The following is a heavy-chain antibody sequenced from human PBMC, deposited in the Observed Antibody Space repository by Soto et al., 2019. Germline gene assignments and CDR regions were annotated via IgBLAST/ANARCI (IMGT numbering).Heavy chain of an antibody. J-gene: IGHJ4*02. D-gene: IGHD3-9*01. V-gene: IGHV3-21*01. CDR2: IGTSSSYI. CDR3: ARAPLRYFDWLLSPFDY. Sequence: GGSLRLSCSASGFTFSSYSMNWVRRAPGKGLEWVSSIGTSSSYIYYADSVKGRFTISRDNAKNSLYLQMNSLRVEDMAVYYCARAPLRYFDWLLSPFDYWGQGTLVTVSS. CDR1: GFTFSSYS.